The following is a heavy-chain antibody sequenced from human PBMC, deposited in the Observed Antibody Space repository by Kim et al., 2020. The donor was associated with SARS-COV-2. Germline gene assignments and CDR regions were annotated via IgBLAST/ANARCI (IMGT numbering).Heavy chain of an antibody. CDR2: ISAYNGNT. Sequence: ASVKVSCKASGYTFTSYGISWVRQAPGQGLEWMGWISAYNGNTNYAQKLQGRVTMTTDTSTSTAYMELRSLRSDDTAVYYCARDPKTIAALTRANWFDPWGQGTLVTVSS. V-gene: IGHV1-18*01. CDR3: ARDPKTIAALTRANWFDP. CDR1: GYTFTSYG. J-gene: IGHJ5*02. D-gene: IGHD6-13*01.